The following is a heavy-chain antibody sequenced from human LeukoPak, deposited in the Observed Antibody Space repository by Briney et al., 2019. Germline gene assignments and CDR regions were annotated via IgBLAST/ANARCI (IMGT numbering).Heavy chain of an antibody. D-gene: IGHD2-15*01. J-gene: IGHJ4*02. Sequence: GGSLRLSCAASGFNFGEFWMAWVRQTPGKGLEWVANIKQDGSEKYYVDSVKGRFTISRDNAKNSVYMQMNSLRAEDTAVYSCARQRRYCSGDSCYQRTFDFWGQGTLVTVSS. CDR2: IKQDGSEK. V-gene: IGHV3-7*01. CDR1: GFNFGEFW. CDR3: ARQRRYCSGDSCYQRTFDF.